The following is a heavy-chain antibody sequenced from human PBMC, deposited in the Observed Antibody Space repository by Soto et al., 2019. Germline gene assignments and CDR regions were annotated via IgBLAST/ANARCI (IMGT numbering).Heavy chain of an antibody. D-gene: IGHD6-13*01. CDR3: ARVSSSSWYRYYYYGMDV. CDR1: GGSISSSNW. CDR2: IYHSGST. V-gene: IGHV4-4*02. J-gene: IGHJ6*02. Sequence: SETLSLTCAVSGGSISSSNWWSWVRQPPGKGLEWIGEIYHSGSTNCNPSLKSRVTISVDKSKNQFSLKLSSVTAADTAVYYCARVSSSSWYRYYYYGMDVWGQGTTVTVSS.